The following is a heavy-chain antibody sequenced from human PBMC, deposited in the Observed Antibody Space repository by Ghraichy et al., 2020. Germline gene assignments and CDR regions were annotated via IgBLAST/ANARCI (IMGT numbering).Heavy chain of an antibody. CDR3: ARGSYGAASINYYYYYGMDV. J-gene: IGHJ6*02. CDR2: IWYDGSNK. Sequence: GGSLRLSCAASGFTFSSYGMHWVRQAPGKGLEWVAVIWYDGSNKYYADSVKGRFTISRDNSKNTLYLQMNSLRAEDTAVYYCARGSYGAASINYYYYYGMDVWGQGTTVTVSS. V-gene: IGHV3-33*01. D-gene: IGHD2-15*01. CDR1: GFTFSSYG.